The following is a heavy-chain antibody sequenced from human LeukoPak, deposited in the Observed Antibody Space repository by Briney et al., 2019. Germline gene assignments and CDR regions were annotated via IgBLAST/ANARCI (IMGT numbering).Heavy chain of an antibody. CDR2: IWHDGSNK. Sequence: PGGSLRLSCEASGLTFRNYGMHWVRHVPGKGLEWVAFIWHDGSNKYYVDSVKGRFSISRDDSKNTLYLQMNSLRAEDTAVYHCATDRKGGNVPGFFDNWGQGTLVTVSS. CDR3: ATDRKGGNVPGFFDN. J-gene: IGHJ4*02. D-gene: IGHD3-16*01. CDR1: GLTFRNYG. V-gene: IGHV3-30*02.